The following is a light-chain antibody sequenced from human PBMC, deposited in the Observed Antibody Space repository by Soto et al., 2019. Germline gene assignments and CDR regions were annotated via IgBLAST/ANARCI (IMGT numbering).Light chain of an antibody. CDR1: QAIDVR. V-gene: IGKV1-12*01. CDR2: SAS. J-gene: IGKJ3*01. Sequence: DIQMTQSPSSVSASVGDIVSITCRASQAIDVRLAWYKQRPGKAPQLLIYSASTLFGGVPSTFSGSGSGTDFTLTISSLQPEDFATYYCQQAYSFPRTFGPGTKV. CDR3: QQAYSFPRT.